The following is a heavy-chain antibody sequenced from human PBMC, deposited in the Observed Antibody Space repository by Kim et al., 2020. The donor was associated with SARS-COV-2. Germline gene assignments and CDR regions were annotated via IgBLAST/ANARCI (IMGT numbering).Heavy chain of an antibody. CDR3: AREYCSSTSCYFLGWFDP. D-gene: IGHD2-2*01. J-gene: IGHJ5*02. V-gene: IGHV3-11*01. Sequence: KGRFTITRDNAKNSLYRQMNSLRAEDTAVYYCAREYCSSTSCYFLGWFDPWGQGTLVTVSS.